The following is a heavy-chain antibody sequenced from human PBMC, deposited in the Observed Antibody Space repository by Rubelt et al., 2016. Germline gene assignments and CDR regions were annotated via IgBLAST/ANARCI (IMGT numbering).Heavy chain of an antibody. J-gene: IGHJ4*02. CDR3: ARDPPPFRRYNLNSPLDY. V-gene: IGHV1-18*01. CDR1: GYTFTSYG. D-gene: IGHD1-7*01. CDR2: ISASNGNT. Sequence: QVQLVQSGAEVKKPGASVKVSCKASGYTFTSYGISWVRQAPGQGLEWMGWISASNGNTTSAQKRHGRVTTGTHATAANGYMGLRSLRSNDAAGYYCARDPPPFRRYNLNSPLDYWGQGTLVTVSS.